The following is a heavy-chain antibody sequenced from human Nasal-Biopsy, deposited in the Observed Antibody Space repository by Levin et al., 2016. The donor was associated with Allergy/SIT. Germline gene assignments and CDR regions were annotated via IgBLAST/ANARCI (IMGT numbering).Heavy chain of an antibody. Sequence: GESLKISCAASGFTISSYSMNWVRQAPGKGLEWVSYISSSSSTQFYADSVKGRFTISRDNAKNSLDLQMNSLRAEDTAVYYCARDGVAYFGSGSYHYAMDVWGQGTTVTVSS. D-gene: IGHD3-10*01. J-gene: IGHJ6*02. CDR1: GFTISSYS. V-gene: IGHV3-48*01. CDR2: ISSSSSTQ. CDR3: ARDGVAYFGSGSYHYAMDV.